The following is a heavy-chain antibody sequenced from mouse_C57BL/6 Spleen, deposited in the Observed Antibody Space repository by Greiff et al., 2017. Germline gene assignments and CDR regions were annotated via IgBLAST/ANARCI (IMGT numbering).Heavy chain of an antibody. D-gene: IGHD3-3*01. V-gene: IGHV14-4*01. J-gene: IGHJ3*01. CDR2: IDPENGDT. CDR3: TILLSAWFAY. CDR1: GFNIKDDY. Sequence: EVQRVESGAELVRPGASVKLSCTASGFNIKDDYMHWVKQRPEQGLEWIGWIDPENGDTEYASKFQGKATITADTSSNTAYLQLSSLTSEDTAVYYCTILLSAWFAYWGQGTLVTVSA.